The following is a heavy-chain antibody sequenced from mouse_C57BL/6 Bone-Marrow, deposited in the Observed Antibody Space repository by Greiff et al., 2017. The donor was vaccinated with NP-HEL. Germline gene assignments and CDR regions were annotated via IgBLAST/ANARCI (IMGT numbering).Heavy chain of an antibody. V-gene: IGHV7-1*01. CDR3: ARDAGDY. Sequence: EVKLVESGGGLVQSGRSLRLSCATSGFTFSDFYMEWVRQAPGKGLEWIAASRNKANDYTTEYSASVKGRFIVSRDTSQSILYLQMNALGAEDTAIYYCARDAGDYWGQGTSVTVSS. CDR1: GFTFSDFY. CDR2: SRNKANDYTT. J-gene: IGHJ4*01.